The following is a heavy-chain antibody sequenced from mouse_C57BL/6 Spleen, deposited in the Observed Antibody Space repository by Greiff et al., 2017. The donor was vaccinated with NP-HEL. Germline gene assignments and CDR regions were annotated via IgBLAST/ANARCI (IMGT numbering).Heavy chain of an antibody. CDR3: ARAGTYYDSSYYAMDY. D-gene: IGHD1-1*01. V-gene: IGHV1-80*01. Sequence: VKLMESGAELVKPGASVKISCKASGYAFSSYWMNWVKQRPGKGLEWIGQIYPGDGDTNYNGKFKGKATLTADKSSSTAYMQLSSLTSEDSAVYFCARAGTYYDSSYYAMDYWGQGTSVTVSS. CDR2: IYPGDGDT. CDR1: GYAFSSYW. J-gene: IGHJ4*01.